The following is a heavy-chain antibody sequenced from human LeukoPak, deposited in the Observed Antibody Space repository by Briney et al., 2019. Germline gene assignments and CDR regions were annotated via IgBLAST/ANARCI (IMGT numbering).Heavy chain of an antibody. D-gene: IGHD2-15*01. CDR2: IYSGGST. V-gene: IGHV3-53*01. CDR1: GFTVSSNY. J-gene: IGHJ4*02. CDR3: AKGGGSSCYSPSDY. Sequence: GGSLRLSCAASGFTVSSNYMSWVRQAPGKGLEWVSVIYSGGSTYHADSVKGRFTISRDNSKNTLYLQMNSLRAEDTAVYYCAKGGGSSCYSPSDYWGQGTLVTVSS.